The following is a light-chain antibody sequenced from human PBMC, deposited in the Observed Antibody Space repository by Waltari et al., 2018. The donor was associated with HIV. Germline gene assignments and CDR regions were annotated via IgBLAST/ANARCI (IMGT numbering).Light chain of an antibody. J-gene: IGKJ4*02. V-gene: IGKV3-15*01. Sequence: EIVMTQSPATLSVSPGERGNLSCRASENINTTLAWYQLKPGQAPRLLISGAFTRATGIPARFSGSGSGTDFTLNIGTLQSEDFAVYYCQQYNKWPRTFGRGTKVEI. CDR3: QQYNKWPRT. CDR1: ENINTT. CDR2: GAF.